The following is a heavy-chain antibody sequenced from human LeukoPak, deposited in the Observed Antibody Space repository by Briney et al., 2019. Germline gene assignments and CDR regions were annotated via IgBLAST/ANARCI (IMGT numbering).Heavy chain of an antibody. CDR1: GGTFSSYA. Sequence: SVKVSCKASGGTFSSYAISWVRQAPGQGLEWMGRINPNSGGTNYAQKFQGRVTMTRDTSISTAYMELSRLRSDDTAVYYCARGGLWFGELQFNDWGQGTLVTVSS. CDR3: ARGGLWFGELQFND. D-gene: IGHD3-10*01. CDR2: INPNSGGT. J-gene: IGHJ4*02. V-gene: IGHV1-2*06.